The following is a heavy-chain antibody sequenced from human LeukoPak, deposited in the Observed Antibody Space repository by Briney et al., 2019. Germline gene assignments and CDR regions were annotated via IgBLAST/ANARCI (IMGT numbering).Heavy chain of an antibody. Sequence: QPGGSLRLSCAASGFTFSSYAMNWVRQAPGKGLEWVSTISGSGGSTYYADSVKGRFTISRDNSKSTLYLQMNSLRAEDTAVYYCARRYSSSPDNWFDPWGQGTLVTVSS. V-gene: IGHV3-23*01. CDR3: ARRYSSSPDNWFDP. CDR1: GFTFSSYA. CDR2: ISGSGGST. J-gene: IGHJ5*02. D-gene: IGHD6-6*01.